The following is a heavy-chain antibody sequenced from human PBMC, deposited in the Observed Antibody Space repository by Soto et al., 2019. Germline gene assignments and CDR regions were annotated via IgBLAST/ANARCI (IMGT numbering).Heavy chain of an antibody. J-gene: IGHJ5*02. Sequence: SGNLCLTCNGAGGSVNSGSYCWPWIRQPPGKSLEWIGYIYRSGSTYYNPSLKSRVTISVVRSKNQFSLKLSSVTAADTAVYYCARVDYDSTWFDPWGQGTLVTVS. CDR3: ARVDYDSTWFDP. V-gene: IGHV4-30-2*01. CDR2: IYRSGST. D-gene: IGHD3-22*01. CDR1: GGSVNSGSYC.